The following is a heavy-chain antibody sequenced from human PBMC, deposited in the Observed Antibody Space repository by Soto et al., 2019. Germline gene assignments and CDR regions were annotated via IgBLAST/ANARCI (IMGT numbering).Heavy chain of an antibody. V-gene: IGHV3-23*01. CDR2: ISGNGKTT. Sequence: EVQVLESGGGLLQPGGSLRLSCVASGFTFNAHAMTWVRQGPGKGLEWTSSISGNGKTTYYADSVKGRFTVSRDNSKNTLSLQMNSLRVEDTATYYCVKDWTGNKCPCLDVWGQGTTVTVSS. CDR1: GFTFNAHA. J-gene: IGHJ6*02. CDR3: VKDWTGNKCPCLDV. D-gene: IGHD2-8*02.